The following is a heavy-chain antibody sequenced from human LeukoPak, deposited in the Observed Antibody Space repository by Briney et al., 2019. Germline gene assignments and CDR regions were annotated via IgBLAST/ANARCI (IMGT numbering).Heavy chain of an antibody. CDR2: IYYSGST. CDR1: GGSIGSGGYY. J-gene: IGHJ4*02. CDR3: ARGGRDGYNQFDY. D-gene: IGHD5-24*01. Sequence: PSETLSLTCTVSGGSIGSGGYYWGWIRQSPGKGLEWIGYIYYSGSTYYNPSLKSRVTISVDTSKNQFSLKLSSVTAADTAVYYCARGGRDGYNQFDYWGQGTLVTVSS. V-gene: IGHV4-30-4*08.